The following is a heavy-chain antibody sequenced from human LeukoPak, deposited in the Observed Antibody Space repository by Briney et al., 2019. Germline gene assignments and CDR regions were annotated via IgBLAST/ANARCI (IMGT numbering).Heavy chain of an antibody. J-gene: IGHJ4*02. Sequence: GGSLRLSCAVSGFTFSSHAMTWVRPAPGKGLEWVSGISISGDITYYADSVQGRFIIFRDNSKNTVYLQMNSLRVEDTAVYYCANEEVPNDYWGQGTLVTVSS. V-gene: IGHV3-23*01. D-gene: IGHD4/OR15-4a*01. CDR2: ISISGDIT. CDR3: ANEEVPNDY. CDR1: GFTFSSHA.